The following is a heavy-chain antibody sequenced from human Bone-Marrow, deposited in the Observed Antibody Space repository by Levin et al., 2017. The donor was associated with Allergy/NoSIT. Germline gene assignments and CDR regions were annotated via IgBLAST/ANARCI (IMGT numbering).Heavy chain of an antibody. CDR3: AREDCSVGVCYTAFNV. V-gene: IGHV7-4-1*02. Sequence: GESLKISCKASGHMFTSYGINWVRQAPGQGLEWMGWINTNTGNPTYAQGFTGRFVFSWDTSVSTAYLRISSLKAEDTGVYYCAREDCSVGVCYTAFNVWGKGTTVTVSS. CDR1: GHMFTSYG. J-gene: IGHJ6*04. CDR2: INTNTGNP. D-gene: IGHD2-8*02.